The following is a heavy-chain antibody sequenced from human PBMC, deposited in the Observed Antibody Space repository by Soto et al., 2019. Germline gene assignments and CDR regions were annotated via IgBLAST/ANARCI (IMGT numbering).Heavy chain of an antibody. Sequence: ASVKVSCKASGYTFTSYDINWVRQATGQGLEWMGWMNPNSGNTGYAQKFQGRVTMTRNTSISTAYMELSSLRSEDTAVYYRARRQRPSFRQRGPANQIIRRSFDAFDIWGQGTMVTVSS. CDR1: GYTFTSYD. J-gene: IGHJ3*02. V-gene: IGHV1-8*01. CDR3: ARRQRPSFRQRGPANQIIRRSFDAFDI. D-gene: IGHD3-10*01. CDR2: MNPNSGNT.